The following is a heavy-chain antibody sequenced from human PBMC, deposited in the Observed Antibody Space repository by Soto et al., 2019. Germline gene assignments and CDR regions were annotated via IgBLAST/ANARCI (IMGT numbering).Heavy chain of an antibody. CDR1: GFTFSSHG. Sequence: QVQLVESGGGVVQPGRSLRLSCAASGFTFSSHGMHWVRQAPGKGLEWVAAVWSDGNNKYYTDSVKGRFTITRDNSKNTLYLQMNSLRNEATAVYYCARKGPSVFDYWGQGTLVTVSS. CDR2: VWSDGNNK. V-gene: IGHV3-33*01. CDR3: ARKGPSVFDY. J-gene: IGHJ4*02.